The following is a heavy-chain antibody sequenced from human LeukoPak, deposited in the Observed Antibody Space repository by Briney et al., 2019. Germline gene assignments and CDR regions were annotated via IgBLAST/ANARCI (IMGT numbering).Heavy chain of an antibody. Sequence: SETLSLTCTVSGGSISSSTNYWGWIRQSPGKGLEWIGSIYYSGNTYYNPSLKSRVTISVDTSKNQFSLKLSSVTAADTAVYYCARHEVDILTGYYLNWFDPWGQGTLVTVSS. J-gene: IGHJ5*02. CDR1: GGSISSSTNY. V-gene: IGHV4-39*01. D-gene: IGHD3-9*01. CDR2: IYYSGNT. CDR3: ARHEVDILTGYYLNWFDP.